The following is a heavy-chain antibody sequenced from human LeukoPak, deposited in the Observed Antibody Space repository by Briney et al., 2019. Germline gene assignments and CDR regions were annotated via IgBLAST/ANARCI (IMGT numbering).Heavy chain of an antibody. Sequence: GGSLGLSYAASGFPLSSNYMSWVRQAPGKGLECVSVIYNGGSTYYADSVKGRFTIARDNSKNTLYLQMNSLRAEDTAVYYCASSNPISSGWSITYYYYGMDVWGQGTTVTVSS. CDR2: IYNGGST. CDR3: ASSNPISSGWSITYYYYGMDV. D-gene: IGHD6-19*01. CDR1: GFPLSSNY. V-gene: IGHV3-66*02. J-gene: IGHJ6*02.